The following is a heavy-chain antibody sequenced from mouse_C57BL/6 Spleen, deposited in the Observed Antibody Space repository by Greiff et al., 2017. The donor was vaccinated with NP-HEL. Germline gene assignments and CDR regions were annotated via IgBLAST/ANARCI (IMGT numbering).Heavy chain of an antibody. D-gene: IGHD2-2*01. Sequence: QVQLQQSGAELVRPGTSVKVSCKASGYAFTNYLIEWVKQRPGQGLEWIGVINPGSGGTNYNEKFKGQATLTADKSSSTAYRQLSSLTSEDSAVYFCAREGYDSYAMDYWGQGTSVTVSS. CDR3: AREGYDSYAMDY. CDR1: GYAFTNYL. V-gene: IGHV1-54*01. J-gene: IGHJ4*01. CDR2: INPGSGGT.